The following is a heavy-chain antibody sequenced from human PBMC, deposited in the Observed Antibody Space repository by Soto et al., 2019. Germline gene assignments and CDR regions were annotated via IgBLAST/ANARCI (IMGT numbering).Heavy chain of an antibody. J-gene: IGHJ6*03. CDR3: ARAGGIEVRPSITYYYYYYYYMDV. Sequence: EVQLVESGGGLVQPGGSLRVSCAASGFTFSSYWMHWVRQAPGKGLVWVSVINSDGSSTSYADSVKGRFTISRDNAKNTLYLQMNSLRADDTGVYYCARAGGIEVRPSITYYYYYYYYMDVWGKGTTVAVSS. CDR1: GFTFSSYW. V-gene: IGHV3-74*01. CDR2: INSDGSST. D-gene: IGHD6-6*01.